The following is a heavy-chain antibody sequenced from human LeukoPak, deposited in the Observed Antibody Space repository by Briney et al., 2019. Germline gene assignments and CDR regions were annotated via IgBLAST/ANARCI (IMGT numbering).Heavy chain of an antibody. CDR2: ISTSGNI. Sequence: SETLSLTCTVSSGSISGSLWSWIRQPAGKGLEWIGRISTSGNIDYNPSLKSRVTMSTDTSKNQFSLKLNSVTAADTAVYYCARGFCTVTSCFLFDYWGQGTLVTVSS. CDR3: ARGFCTVTSCFLFDY. V-gene: IGHV4-4*07. J-gene: IGHJ4*02. D-gene: IGHD2-2*01. CDR1: SGSISGSL.